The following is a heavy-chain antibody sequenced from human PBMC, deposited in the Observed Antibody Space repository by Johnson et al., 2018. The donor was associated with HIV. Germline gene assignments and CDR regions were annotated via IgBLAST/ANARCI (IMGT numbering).Heavy chain of an antibody. V-gene: IGHV3-23*04. J-gene: IGHJ3*02. D-gene: IGHD3-16*02. CDR2: IGSSDDST. CDR1: GFTFSRYA. CDR3: ERGVYDYVWGSYRSPDAFDI. Sequence: VQLVESGGGLVQPGGSLRLSCAASGFTFSRYAMSWVRQTPGKGLEWVSVIGSSDDSTYYADSVKGRFPISRDNSKNTLYLQMNSLRAEDTAVYYCERGVYDYVWGSYRSPDAFDIWGQGTMVTVSS.